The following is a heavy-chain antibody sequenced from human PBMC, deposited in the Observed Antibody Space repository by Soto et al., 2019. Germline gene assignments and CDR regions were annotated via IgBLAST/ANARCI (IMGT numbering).Heavy chain of an antibody. V-gene: IGHV1-69*01. Sequence: VQMVQSGAEVKKPGSSVQVSCKASGGTFSSYAISWVRQAPGQGLAWRGGIIPIFGTANYAQKFQGRVTSTADESTSTAYMKLSSLRSDDTAVYYCARNVPAATPAWCPGDWFDPCGQGALVRVSS. CDR2: IIPIFGTA. D-gene: IGHD2-2*01. CDR3: ARNVPAATPAWCPGDWFDP. CDR1: GGTFSSYA. J-gene: IGHJ5*02.